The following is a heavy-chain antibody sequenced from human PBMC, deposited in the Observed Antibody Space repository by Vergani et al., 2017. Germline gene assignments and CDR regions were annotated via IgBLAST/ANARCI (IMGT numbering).Heavy chain of an antibody. CDR1: GFTFSSYV. J-gene: IGHJ5*02. Sequence: QVQLVESGGGVVQPGGSLRLSCAASGFTFSSYVMHWVRQAPGKGLEWVAFIRYDGSNKYYADSVKGRFTISRDNSKNTLYLQMNRLRAEDTAVYYCAKVGFSGPAWNWFDPWGQGTLVTVSS. V-gene: IGHV3-30*02. CDR3: AKVGFSGPAWNWFDP. D-gene: IGHD5-12*01. CDR2: IRYDGSNK.